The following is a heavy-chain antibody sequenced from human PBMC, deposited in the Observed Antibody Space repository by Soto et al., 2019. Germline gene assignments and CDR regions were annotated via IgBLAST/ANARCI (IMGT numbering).Heavy chain of an antibody. J-gene: IGHJ4*02. CDR3: ARASPRGYYYGY. Sequence: ASETLSLTCTVSGGSMSRYYWIWVRQAPGKGLEWIGYIYYSGYTKYDPSLKSRVTMSVDTSKNQFSLKLSSVTAADTAVYYCARASPRGYYYGYWGQGTLVTVSS. CDR2: IYYSGYT. CDR1: GGSMSRYY. V-gene: IGHV4-59*12. D-gene: IGHD3-10*01.